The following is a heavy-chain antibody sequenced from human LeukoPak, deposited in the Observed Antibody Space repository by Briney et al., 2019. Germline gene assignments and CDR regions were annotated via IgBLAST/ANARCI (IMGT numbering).Heavy chain of an antibody. CDR1: GGPMRRSSYY. V-gene: IGHV4-39*01. J-gene: IGHJ4*02. CDR2: IYYTGST. Sequence: SGTLSLTFPVSGGPMRRSSYYWGWIPQPPRKSLEWIASIYYTGSTYYNPSLKSRVTISVDTSKNQFSLKLRSVTATDTAVYYCASLPIVVVTGYWGQGTLVTVSS. D-gene: IGHD3-22*01. CDR3: ASLPIVVVTGY.